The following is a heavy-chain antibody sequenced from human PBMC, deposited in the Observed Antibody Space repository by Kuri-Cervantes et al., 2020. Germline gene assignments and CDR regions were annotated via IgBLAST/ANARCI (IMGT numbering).Heavy chain of an antibody. Sequence: ASVKVSCKASGYTFTSYGISWVRQAPGQGLEWMGWISAYNGNTNYAQKLQGRVTMTTDTSTSTAYMGLRSLRSDDTAVYYCAREVIAAAGMGFDPWGQGTLVTVSS. CDR3: AREVIAAAGMGFDP. D-gene: IGHD6-13*01. J-gene: IGHJ5*02. V-gene: IGHV1-18*01. CDR1: GYTFTSYG. CDR2: ISAYNGNT.